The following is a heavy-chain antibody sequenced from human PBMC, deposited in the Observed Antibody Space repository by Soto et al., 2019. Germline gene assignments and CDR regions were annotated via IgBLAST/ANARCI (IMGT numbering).Heavy chain of an antibody. CDR2: IYPGDSDT. D-gene: IGHD3-10*01. CDR3: ARTPTRYYYGSGSYYKGYMDV. V-gene: IGHV5-51*03. Sequence: EVQLVQSGAEVKKPGESLKISCKGSGYSFTSYWIGWVRQMPGKGLEWMGIIYPGDSDTRYSPSFQGQVTISADKSISTAYLQWSSLKASDTAMYYCARTPTRYYYGSGSYYKGYMDVWGKGTTVTVSS. J-gene: IGHJ6*03. CDR1: GYSFTSYW.